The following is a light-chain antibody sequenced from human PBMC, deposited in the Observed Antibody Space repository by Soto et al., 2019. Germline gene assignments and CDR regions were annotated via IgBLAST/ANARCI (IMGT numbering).Light chain of an antibody. V-gene: IGKV3-15*01. J-gene: IGKJ2*01. CDR3: QQVHNRPLT. CDR1: QDISSE. CDR2: GAS. Sequence: DIVMTQSPSTLSPSLGERVAISCRASQDISSELTWYQQKPGQAPRLLIYGASTRATGVPSRFTGSGSGSDFTLTISRLQSEDIAVYYCQQVHNRPLTFGQGTRLEI.